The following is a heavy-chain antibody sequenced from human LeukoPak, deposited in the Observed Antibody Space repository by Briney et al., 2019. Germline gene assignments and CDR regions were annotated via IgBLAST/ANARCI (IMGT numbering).Heavy chain of an antibody. Sequence: SETLSLTCAVYGGSFSGYYWSWIRQPPGKGLEWIGEINHSGSTNYNPSLKSRVTISVDTSKNQFSLKLSSVTAADTAVYYCASEMTTVLRPYYYYMDVWGKGTTVTVSS. CDR3: ASEMTTVLRPYYYYMDV. CDR2: INHSGST. CDR1: GGSFSGYY. V-gene: IGHV4-34*01. J-gene: IGHJ6*03. D-gene: IGHD4-11*01.